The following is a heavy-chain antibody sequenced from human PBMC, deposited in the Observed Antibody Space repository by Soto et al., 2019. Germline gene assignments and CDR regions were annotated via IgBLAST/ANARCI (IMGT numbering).Heavy chain of an antibody. CDR2: IYYSGST. D-gene: IGHD5-18*01. V-gene: IGHV4-39*01. J-gene: IGHJ3*02. CDR3: ARHSIQLWFDI. Sequence: PSETLSLTCTGSGGSLSSSSYYWGWIRQPPGKGLEWIGSIYYSGSTYYNPSLKSRVTISVDTSKNQFSLKLSSVTAADTAVYYCARHSIQLWFDIWGQGTMVTVSS. CDR1: GGSLSSSSYY.